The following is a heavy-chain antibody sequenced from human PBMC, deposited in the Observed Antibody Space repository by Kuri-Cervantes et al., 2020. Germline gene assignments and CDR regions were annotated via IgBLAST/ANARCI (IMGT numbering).Heavy chain of an antibody. CDR3: ASYSFYGYGMDV. D-gene: IGHD2-21*01. J-gene: IGHJ6*02. V-gene: IGHV1-18*01. CDR2: ISAYNGNT. CDR1: GGTFSSYA. Sequence: ASVKVSCKASGGTFSSYAISWVRQAPGQGLEWMGWISAYNGNTNYAQKLQGRVTMTTDTSTSTAYMELRSLRSDDTAVYYCASYSFYGYGMDVWGQGTTVTVSS.